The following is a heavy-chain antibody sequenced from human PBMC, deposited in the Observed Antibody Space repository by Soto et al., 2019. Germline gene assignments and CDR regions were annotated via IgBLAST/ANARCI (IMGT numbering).Heavy chain of an antibody. V-gene: IGHV3-30*03. CDR1: GFTFSSYG. J-gene: IGHJ4*02. Sequence: QVQLVESGGGVVQPGTSLRLSCAASGFTFSSYGFHWVRQAPGKGLEWVTLMSHDGSRTFYADAVKGRFNSSRDNSKNTLYLQMNSLKAEDTAVYYCASGQCGTNGYIFEYWGQGNLVTVSS. D-gene: IGHD2-8*01. CDR2: MSHDGSRT. CDR3: ASGQCGTNGYIFEY.